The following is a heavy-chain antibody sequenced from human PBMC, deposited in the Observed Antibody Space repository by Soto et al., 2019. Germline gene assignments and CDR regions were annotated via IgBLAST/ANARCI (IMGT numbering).Heavy chain of an antibody. D-gene: IGHD3-3*01. CDR2: IYYSGSA. V-gene: IGHV4-61*01. CDR1: GDSVSSGSYY. Sequence: SETLSLTCTVSGDSVSSGSYYWSWIRQPPGKGLEWIGYIYYSGSANYNPSLMSRVTISVETSKNQFSLKLSSVPAADTAGYYCARGTYYDFGSGPVLNYFDSWGQGKMVTVSS. CDR3: ARGTYYDFGSGPVLNYFDS. J-gene: IGHJ3*02.